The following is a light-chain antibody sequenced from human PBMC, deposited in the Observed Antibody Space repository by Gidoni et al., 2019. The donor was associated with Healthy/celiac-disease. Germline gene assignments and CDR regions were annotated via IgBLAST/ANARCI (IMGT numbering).Light chain of an antibody. CDR2: GAY. CDR3: QQYGSSPR. V-gene: IGKV3-20*01. J-gene: IGKJ3*01. CDR1: QSVSSIY. Sequence: ELVLPRSPGTLSSSPGVRATLSCRASQSVSSIYLARYQQKPGHDPRLLIYGAYSRATGIPDRFSGSGSGTDFTLTISRLEPEDFAVYYCQQYGSSPRFGPGTKVDIK.